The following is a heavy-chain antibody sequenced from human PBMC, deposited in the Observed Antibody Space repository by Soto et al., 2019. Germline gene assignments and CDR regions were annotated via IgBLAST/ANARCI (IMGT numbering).Heavy chain of an antibody. CDR2: IYYHGNT. Sequence: PSETPSLTCTVSGGSISSYYWSWIRQPPGRGLEWIGTIYYHGNTNYNPSLKSRVTVSADTSKDQLSLKLTSVTAADTAVYYCARHDGFSSGWIFDYWGHGTLVTVSS. D-gene: IGHD6-19*01. CDR1: GGSISSYY. V-gene: IGHV4-59*08. J-gene: IGHJ4*01. CDR3: ARHDGFSSGWIFDY.